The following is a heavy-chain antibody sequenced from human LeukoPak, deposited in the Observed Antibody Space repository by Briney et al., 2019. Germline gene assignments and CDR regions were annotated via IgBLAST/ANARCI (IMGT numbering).Heavy chain of an antibody. CDR3: ARAHKLNAFDI. Sequence: SETLSLTCTVSGGSISSYYWSWIRQPPGKGLEWIGYIYYSGSTNYKPSLKSRVTISVDTSKNQFSLNLRSVTAADTAVYYCARAHKLNAFDIWGQGTMLTVSS. CDR1: GGSISSYY. D-gene: IGHD1-1*01. J-gene: IGHJ3*02. CDR2: IYYSGST. V-gene: IGHV4-59*01.